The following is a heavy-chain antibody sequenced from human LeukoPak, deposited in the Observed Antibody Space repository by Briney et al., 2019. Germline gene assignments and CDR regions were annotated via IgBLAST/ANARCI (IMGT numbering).Heavy chain of an antibody. D-gene: IGHD5-18*01. CDR2: ISGSGGST. CDR3: AKVWYGPRGKQLWLFDY. CDR1: GFTFSSYG. J-gene: IGHJ4*02. V-gene: IGHV3-23*01. Sequence: PGGSLRLSCAASGFTFSSYGMSWVRQAPGKGLEWVSAISGSGGSTYYADSVKGRFTISRDNSKNTLYLQMNSLRAEDTAVYYCAKVWYGPRGKQLWLFDYWGQGTLVTVSS.